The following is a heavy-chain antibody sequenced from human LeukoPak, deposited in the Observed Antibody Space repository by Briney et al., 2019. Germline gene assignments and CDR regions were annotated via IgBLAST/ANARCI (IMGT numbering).Heavy chain of an antibody. CDR1: GFTFSNYP. Sequence: GGSLRLSCAASGFTFSNYPIHWVRQAPGKGLEFVSSIHSNGISTYYGNSVKGRFTVSRDNSKNTVYLQMGSLREEDMAVYYCVRTQQWLATGGWYWFDTWGQGTLVTVSS. D-gene: IGHD6-19*01. CDR3: VRTQQWLATGGWYWFDT. J-gene: IGHJ5*02. CDR2: IHSNGIST. V-gene: IGHV3-64*01.